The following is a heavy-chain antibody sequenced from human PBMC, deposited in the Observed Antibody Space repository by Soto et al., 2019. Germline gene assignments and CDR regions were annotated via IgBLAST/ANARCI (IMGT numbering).Heavy chain of an antibody. V-gene: IGHV3-74*01. J-gene: IGHJ6*02. D-gene: IGHD5-18*01. CDR1: RFTLTSHR. CDR3: ARGIRNYYGMDV. Sequence: WGALRLSWAAFRFTLTSHRKHWVRPAPGKGLVWVSRIKYDGSNTFYADSVKGRFSISRDNAENTVYLQINSLRAEDTAISYCARGIRNYYGMDVWGQGTTVTVSS. CDR2: IKYDGSNT.